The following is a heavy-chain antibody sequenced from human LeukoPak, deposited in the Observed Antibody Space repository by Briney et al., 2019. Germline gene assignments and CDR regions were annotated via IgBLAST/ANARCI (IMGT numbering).Heavy chain of an antibody. CDR3: ARESVDYNFG. D-gene: IGHD4-11*01. J-gene: IGHJ4*02. V-gene: IGHV3-48*01. CDR2: ISSSSSTI. Sequence: GGSLRLSCAGSGFTFSDFWMTWVRQTPGKGLEWVSYISSSSSTIYYADSVKGRFTISRDNAKNSLYLQMNSLRAEDTAVYYCARESVDYNFGWGQGTLVTVSS. CDR1: GFTFSDFW.